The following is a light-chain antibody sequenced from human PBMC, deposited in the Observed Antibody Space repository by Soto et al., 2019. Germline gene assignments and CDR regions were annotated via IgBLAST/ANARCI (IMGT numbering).Light chain of an antibody. V-gene: IGKV3-15*01. CDR2: GAS. Sequence: EIVMTQSPATLSVSPGEGATLSCRASQSLSTNLAWYQQKPGQAPRLLIYGASTRATGIPARFSGSGSGTEFTLTISSLQSEDFAIYYCQQYNIWPPWTFGQGTKVEIK. CDR3: QQYNIWPPWT. CDR1: QSLSTN. J-gene: IGKJ1*01.